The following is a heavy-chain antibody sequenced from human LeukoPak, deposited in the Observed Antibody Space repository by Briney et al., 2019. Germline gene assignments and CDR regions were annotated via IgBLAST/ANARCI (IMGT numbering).Heavy chain of an antibody. CDR1: GFTFSSYS. J-gene: IGHJ5*02. V-gene: IGHV3-7*01. Sequence: PGGSLRLSCAASGFTFSSYSMNWVRQAPGKGLEWVANIKQDGSEKYYVDSVKGRFTISRDNAKNSLYLQMNSLRAEDTAVYYCAKDPQKYSSSWYNWFDPWGQGTLVTVSS. CDR3: AKDPQKYSSSWYNWFDP. CDR2: IKQDGSEK. D-gene: IGHD6-13*01.